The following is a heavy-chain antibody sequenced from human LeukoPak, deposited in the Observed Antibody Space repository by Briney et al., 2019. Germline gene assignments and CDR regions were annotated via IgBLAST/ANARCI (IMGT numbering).Heavy chain of an antibody. V-gene: IGHV3-23*01. CDR2: ISGNEGRT. CDR1: GFNFNYYA. J-gene: IGHJ4*02. CDR3: ARHDSFIPY. D-gene: IGHD5-18*01. Sequence: GGSLRLSCAASGFNFNYYAMSWVRQAPGKGLEWVSGISGNEGRTYYTDSVKGRFTISRDRTKNTVYLQMHNLRADDTAVYFCARHDSFIPYWGQGTLVTVSS.